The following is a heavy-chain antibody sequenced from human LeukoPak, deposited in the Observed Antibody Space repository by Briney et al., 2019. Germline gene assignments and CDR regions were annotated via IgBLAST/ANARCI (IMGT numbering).Heavy chain of an antibody. CDR2: MNPNSGNT. Sequence: GASVKLSCKASAYTFTSYDFNMERHPPGQGLERMGWMNPNSGNTGYEQKFQVRVTMNRNNSISTAYMELRSVRSEDTAVYYCARASLPHTMAPQTYNWFDPWGQGTLVTVSS. CDR1: AYTFTSYD. V-gene: IGHV1-8*01. D-gene: IGHD3-10*01. CDR3: ARASLPHTMAPQTYNWFDP. J-gene: IGHJ5*02.